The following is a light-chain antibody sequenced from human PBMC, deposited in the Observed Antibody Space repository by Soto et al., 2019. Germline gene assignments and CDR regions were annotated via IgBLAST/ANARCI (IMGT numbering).Light chain of an antibody. V-gene: IGLV1-44*01. CDR3: AAWDDSLRAVV. CDR1: TSNIGTYA. J-gene: IGLJ2*01. Sequence: QSVLTQSPSASGTPGQRVTISCSGSTSNIGTYAVNWYQQLPGTAPTLLLFRNHQRPSGVPDRFSGSKSGTSASLAISGPQSEDEADYYCAAWDDSLRAVVFGGGTKLTVL. CDR2: RNH.